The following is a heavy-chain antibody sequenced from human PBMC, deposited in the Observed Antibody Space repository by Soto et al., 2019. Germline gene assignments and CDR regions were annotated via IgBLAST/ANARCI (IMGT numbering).Heavy chain of an antibody. CDR3: ARVGLYSNYIHYYYYMDV. V-gene: IGHV3-21*01. CDR1: GFTFSSYS. CDR2: ISSSSSYI. Sequence: EVQLVESGGGLVKPGGSLRLSCAASGFTFSSYSMNWVRQAPGKGLEWVSSISSSSSYIYYADSVKGRFTISRDNAKNSLYLQMNSLRAEDTAVYYCARVGLYSNYIHYYYYMDVWGKGTTVTVSS. D-gene: IGHD4-4*01. J-gene: IGHJ6*03.